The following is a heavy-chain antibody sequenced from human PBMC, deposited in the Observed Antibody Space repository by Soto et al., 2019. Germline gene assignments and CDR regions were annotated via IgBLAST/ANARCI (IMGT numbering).Heavy chain of an antibody. V-gene: IGHV4-59*01. Sequence: SETLSLTCTVSGGSISSYYWSWIRQPPGKGLEWIGYIYYSGSTNYNPSLKSRVTISVDTSKNQFSLKLSSVTAADTAVYYCARGDNWNDFDYWGQGTLVTVSS. CDR1: GGSISSYY. J-gene: IGHJ4*02. D-gene: IGHD1-20*01. CDR2: IYYSGST. CDR3: ARGDNWNDFDY.